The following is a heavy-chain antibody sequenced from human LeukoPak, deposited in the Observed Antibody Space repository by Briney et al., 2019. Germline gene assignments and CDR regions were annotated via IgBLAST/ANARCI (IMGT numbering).Heavy chain of an antibody. Sequence: SETLSLTCTVSGGSISSYYWSWIRQPPGKGLEWIGYIYYSGSTNYNPSLKSRVTISVDTSKNQFSLKLSSVTAADTAVYYCARGGMVRGVIITKGYYFDYWGQGTLVTVSS. D-gene: IGHD3-10*01. CDR1: GGSISSYY. CDR2: IYYSGST. V-gene: IGHV4-59*01. CDR3: ARGGMVRGVIITKGYYFDY. J-gene: IGHJ4*02.